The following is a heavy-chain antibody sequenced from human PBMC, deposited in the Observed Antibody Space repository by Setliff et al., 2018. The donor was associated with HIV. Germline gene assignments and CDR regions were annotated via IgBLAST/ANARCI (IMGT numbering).Heavy chain of an antibody. J-gene: IGHJ4*02. D-gene: IGHD4-17*01. CDR3: ARRVPPITSGDLDY. Sequence: ASVKVSCKASGYTFTDYYIHWVRQAPGQGREWMGWINPNSSDTNYAQKFQDRVTITRDKSVSTAYMDLSRLRSDDTAVYYCARRVPPITSGDLDYWGQGTLGTVSS. CDR2: INPNSSDT. CDR1: GYTFTDYY. V-gene: IGHV1-2*02.